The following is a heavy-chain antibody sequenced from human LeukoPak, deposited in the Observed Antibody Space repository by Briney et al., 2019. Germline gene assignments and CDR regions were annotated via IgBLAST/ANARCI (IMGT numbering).Heavy chain of an antibody. Sequence: GGSLRLSCSASGFSFSSDGMSWVRQAPGKGLEWVSGILGGAGSTYYADSVKGRFTISRDNAKNSLYLQMNSLRAEDTAVYYCAELGITMIGGVWGKGTTVTISS. CDR3: AELGITMIGGV. J-gene: IGHJ6*04. V-gene: IGHV3-23*01. D-gene: IGHD3-10*02. CDR2: ILGGAGST. CDR1: GFSFSSDG.